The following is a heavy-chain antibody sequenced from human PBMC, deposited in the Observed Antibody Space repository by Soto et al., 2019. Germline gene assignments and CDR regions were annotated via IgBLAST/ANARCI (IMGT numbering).Heavy chain of an antibody. Sequence: GGSLRLSCAASGFTFSSYAMSWVRQAPGKGLEWVSNIDTSDESTYYADSVKGRFSISRNNFRNTLYLRMNSLRVEDTAIYYCAKNGRDGYISVFDYWGQGTRVTVSS. CDR3: AKNGRDGYISVFDY. D-gene: IGHD5-12*01. CDR1: GFTFSSYA. V-gene: IGHV3-23*01. J-gene: IGHJ4*02. CDR2: IDTSDEST.